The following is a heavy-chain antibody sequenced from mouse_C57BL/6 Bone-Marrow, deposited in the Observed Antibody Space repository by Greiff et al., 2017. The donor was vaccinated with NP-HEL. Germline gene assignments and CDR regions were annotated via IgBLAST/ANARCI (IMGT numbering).Heavy chain of an antibody. CDR1: GYTFTSYT. V-gene: IGHV1-4*01. J-gene: IGHJ3*01. CDR2: INPSSGYT. CDR3: ASPLLWYAWFAY. Sequence: VQLQESGAELARPGASVKMSCKASGYTFTSYTMHWVKQRPGQGLEWIGYINPSSGYTKYNQKFKDKATLTADKSSSTAYMQLSSLTSEDSAVYYCASPLLWYAWFAYWGQGTLVTVSA. D-gene: IGHD2-1*01.